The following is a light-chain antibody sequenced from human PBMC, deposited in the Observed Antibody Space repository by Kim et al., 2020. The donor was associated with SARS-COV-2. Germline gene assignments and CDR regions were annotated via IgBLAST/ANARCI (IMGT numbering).Light chain of an antibody. CDR3: MIWHGSAWV. CDR2: YKSDSDK. CDR1: SGINLDTYR. Sequence: QPVLTQPSSLSASPGATASLTCTLRSGINLDTYRIYWYQQKPGSPPQYLLRYKSDSDKQQGSGVPSRFSGSKDPSVNAGILLISGLQSDDEADYYCMIWHGSAWVFGGGTKVTVL. V-gene: IGLV5-45*03. J-gene: IGLJ3*02.